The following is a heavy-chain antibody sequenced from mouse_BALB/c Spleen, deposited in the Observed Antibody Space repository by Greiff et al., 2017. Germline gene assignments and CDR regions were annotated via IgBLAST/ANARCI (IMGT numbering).Heavy chain of an antibody. CDR2: ISYSGST. CDR1: GYSITSDYA. V-gene: IGHV3-2*02. Sequence: EVKLVESGPGLVKPSQSLSLTCTVTGYSITSDYAWNWIRQFPGNKLEWMGYISYSGSTSYNPSLKSRISITRDTSKNQFFLQLNSVTTEDTATYYCAREGAHSFAWWGHGTLVTVSA. CDR3: AREGAHSFAW. J-gene: IGHJ3*01.